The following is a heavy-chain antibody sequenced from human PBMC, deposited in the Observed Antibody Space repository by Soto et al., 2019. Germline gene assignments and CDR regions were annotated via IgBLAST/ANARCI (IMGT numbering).Heavy chain of an antibody. J-gene: IGHJ4*02. CDR3: ARGRNSNYGS. CDR2: IYYSGST. CDR1: GGSISSGGYY. V-gene: IGHV4-31*03. D-gene: IGHD4-17*01. Sequence: SETLSLTCTVSGGSISSGGYYWSWIRQHPGKGLEWIGYIYYSGSTYYNPSLKSRVTISVDTSKNQFSLKLSSVTAADTAVYYCARGRNSNYGSWGQGTLVTVSS.